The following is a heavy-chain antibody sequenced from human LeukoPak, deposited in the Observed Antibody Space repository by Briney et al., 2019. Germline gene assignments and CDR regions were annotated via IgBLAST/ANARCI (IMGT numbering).Heavy chain of an antibody. CDR2: ISAYNGNT. D-gene: IGHD2-15*01. V-gene: IGHV1-18*01. CDR1: GYTFTSYG. J-gene: IGHJ4*02. CDR3: ASHYCSGGSCYQGSMDY. Sequence: AASVKVSCKASGYTFTSYGISWVRQAPGQGLEWMGWISAYNGNTNYAQKLQGRVTMTTDTSTSTAYMELRSLRSDDTAVYYCASHYCSGGSCYQGSMDYWGQGTLVTVSS.